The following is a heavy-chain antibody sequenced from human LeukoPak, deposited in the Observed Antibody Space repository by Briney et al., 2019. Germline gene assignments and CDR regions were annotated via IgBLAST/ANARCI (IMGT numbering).Heavy chain of an antibody. D-gene: IGHD6-13*01. V-gene: IGHV4-59*08. J-gene: IGHJ4*02. Sequence: PSETLSLTCTVSGGSISSYYWSWIRQPPGKGLEWIGYIYYSGSTNYNPSLKSRVTISVDTSENQFSLKLSSVTAADTAVYYCARVGAAAGYYFDYWGQGTLVTVSS. CDR2: IYYSGST. CDR3: ARVGAAAGYYFDY. CDR1: GGSISSYY.